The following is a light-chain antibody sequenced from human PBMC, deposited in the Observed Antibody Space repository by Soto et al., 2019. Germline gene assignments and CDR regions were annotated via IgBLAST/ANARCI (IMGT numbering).Light chain of an antibody. CDR2: EVS. Sequence: QSVLTQPASVSGSPGQSITISCTVTSSDIGGYNYVSWYQQHPGKAPKLMISEVSNRPSGVSNRFSGSKSGNTASLTISGLQTEDEADYYCCSYTTTSTPFVFGTGTKVTVL. CDR1: SSDIGGYNY. CDR3: CSYTTTSTPFV. J-gene: IGLJ1*01. V-gene: IGLV2-14*01.